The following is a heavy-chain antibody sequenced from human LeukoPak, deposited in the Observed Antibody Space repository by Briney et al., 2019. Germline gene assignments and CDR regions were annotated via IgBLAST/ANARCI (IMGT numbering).Heavy chain of an antibody. CDR2: VNQGGTEK. CDR3: AIEHYYMDG. J-gene: IGHJ6*03. CDR1: GFTFSSYG. V-gene: IGHV3-7*01. Sequence: PGGSLRLSCAASGFTFSSYGMHWVRQAPGKGLEWVANVNQGGTEKYYVDSVKGRFTISRDNAENSLYLQMNSLRAEDTAVYYCAIEHYYMDGWGKGTTVTVSS.